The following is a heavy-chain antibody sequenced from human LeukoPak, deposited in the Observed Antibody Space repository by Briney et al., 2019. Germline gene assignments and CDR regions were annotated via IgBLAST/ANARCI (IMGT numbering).Heavy chain of an antibody. J-gene: IGHJ4*02. V-gene: IGHV3-23*01. CDR1: GFTFSSYA. Sequence: GGSLRLSCAASGFTFSSYAMSWVRQAPGKGLEWVSVISGSGGSTYYADSVKGRFTISRDNSKNTLYLQMNSLRAEDTAVYYYAKDLGGSSGWYFDYWGQGTLVTVSS. D-gene: IGHD6-19*01. CDR2: ISGSGGST. CDR3: AKDLGGSSGWYFDY.